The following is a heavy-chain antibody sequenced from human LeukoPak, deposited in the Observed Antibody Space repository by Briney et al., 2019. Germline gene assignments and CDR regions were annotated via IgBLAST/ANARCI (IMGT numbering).Heavy chain of an antibody. CDR3: ARQRGTPYYFDY. J-gene: IGHJ4*02. D-gene: IGHD1/OR15-1a*01. Sequence: PSETLSLTCTVSGGAISSYYWSWIRQPPGKGLEWIGYIYYSGSTNYNPSLKSRVTISVDTSKNQFSLKLSSVTAADTAVYYCARQRGTPYYFDYWGQGTLVTVSS. V-gene: IGHV4-59*08. CDR1: GGAISSYY. CDR2: IYYSGST.